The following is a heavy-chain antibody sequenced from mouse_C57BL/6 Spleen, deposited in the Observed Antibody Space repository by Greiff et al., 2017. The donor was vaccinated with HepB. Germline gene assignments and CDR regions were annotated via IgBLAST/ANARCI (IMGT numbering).Heavy chain of an antibody. CDR2: INPSSGYT. CDR1: GYTFTSYT. CDR3: ARGGYYYGSYWYFDV. V-gene: IGHV1-4*01. J-gene: IGHJ1*03. D-gene: IGHD1-1*01. Sequence: VKLQQSGAELARPGASVKMSCKASGYTFTSYTMHWVKQRPGQGLEWIGYINPSSGYTKYNQKFKDKATLTADKSSSTAYMQLSSLTSEDSAVYYCARGGYYYGSYWYFDVWGTGTTVTVSS.